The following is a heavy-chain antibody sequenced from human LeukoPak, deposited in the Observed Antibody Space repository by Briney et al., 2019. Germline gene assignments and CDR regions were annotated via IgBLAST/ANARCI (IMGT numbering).Heavy chain of an antibody. D-gene: IGHD6-19*01. Sequence: SETLSLTCTVSGGSISSYYWSWIRRPAGKGLEWIGRIYTSGSTNYNPSLKSRVTMSVDTSKNQFSLKLSSVTAADTAVYYCARSPLYSSGWYVNWFDPWGQGTLVTVSS. CDR1: GGSISSYY. J-gene: IGHJ5*02. CDR2: IYTSGST. CDR3: ARSPLYSSGWYVNWFDP. V-gene: IGHV4-4*07.